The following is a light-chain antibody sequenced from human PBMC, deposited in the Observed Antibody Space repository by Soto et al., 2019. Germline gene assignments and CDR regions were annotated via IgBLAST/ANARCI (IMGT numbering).Light chain of an antibody. CDR2: DAF. CDR1: RSVTSY. J-gene: IGKJ1*01. V-gene: IGKV3-11*01. CDR3: QQRSNWPWT. Sequence: DIVLIQSPATLSLSPGERATLSCRASRSVTSYLAWYQQKPGQAPRLLIYDAFNRATGIPARFSGSGSGTDFTLTISSLEPEDFAVYYCQQRSNWPWTFGQGTKVEI.